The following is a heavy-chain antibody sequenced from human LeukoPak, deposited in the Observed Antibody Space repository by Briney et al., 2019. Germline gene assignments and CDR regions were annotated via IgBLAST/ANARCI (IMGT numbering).Heavy chain of an antibody. J-gene: IGHJ4*02. CDR1: GYSFTSHG. Sequence: ASVTVSCKTSGYSFTSHGISWLRQAPGQGLEWMGWISGYNGNTNYAQKFQGRVTMTTDASTRTAHMEVRGLRSDDTAVYYCARGGWTTGMDYWGQGTLGTVAS. D-gene: IGHD1-14*01. V-gene: IGHV1-18*01. CDR2: ISGYNGNT. CDR3: ARGGWTTGMDY.